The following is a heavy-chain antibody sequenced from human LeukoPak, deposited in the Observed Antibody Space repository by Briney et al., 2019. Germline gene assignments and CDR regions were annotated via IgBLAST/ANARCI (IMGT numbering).Heavy chain of an antibody. CDR3: GRRPAVGIQLWLEVVDY. V-gene: IGHV4-39*01. Sequence: SETLSLTCTVSGGSISSSSYYWGWIRQPPGKGLEWIGSIYYSGSTYYNPSLKSRVTISVDTSKNQFSLKLSSVAAADTAGYYCGRRPAVGIQLWLEVVDYWGQGTLVTVSS. D-gene: IGHD5-18*01. CDR2: IYYSGST. J-gene: IGHJ4*02. CDR1: GGSISSSSYY.